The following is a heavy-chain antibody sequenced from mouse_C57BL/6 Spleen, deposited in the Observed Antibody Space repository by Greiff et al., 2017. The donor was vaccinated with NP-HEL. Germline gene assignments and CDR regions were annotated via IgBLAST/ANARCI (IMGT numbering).Heavy chain of an antibody. CDR1: GYTFTSYW. CDR3: DRSTTVVATEWYFGV. Sequence: QVQLQQPGTELVKPGASVKLSCKASGYTFTSYWMHWVKQRPGQGLEWIGNINPSNGGTNYNEKFKSKATLTVDKSSSTAYMQLSSLTSEDSAVYYCDRSTTVVATEWYFGVWGTGTTVTVSS. CDR2: INPSNGGT. D-gene: IGHD1-1*01. J-gene: IGHJ1*03. V-gene: IGHV1-53*01.